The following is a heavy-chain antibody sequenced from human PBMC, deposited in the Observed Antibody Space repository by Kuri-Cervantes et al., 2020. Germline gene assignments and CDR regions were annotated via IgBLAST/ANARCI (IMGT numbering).Heavy chain of an antibody. D-gene: IGHD3-3*01. CDR3: ARDHYDFWSGSWGVYGMDV. CDR2: ISYDGSNK. Sequence: GGSLRLSCAASGFTFGNSDMHWVRQAPGKGLEWVAVISYDGSNKYYADSVKGRFTISRDNSKNTLYLQMNSLRAEDTAVYYCARDHYDFWSGSWGVYGMDVWGQGTTVTVSS. V-gene: IGHV3-30-3*01. J-gene: IGHJ6*02. CDR1: GFTFGNSD.